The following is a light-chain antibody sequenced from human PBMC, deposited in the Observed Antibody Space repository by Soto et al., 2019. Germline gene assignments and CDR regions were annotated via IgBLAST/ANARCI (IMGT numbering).Light chain of an antibody. J-gene: IGLJ6*01. V-gene: IGLV3-25*02. CDR1: ALPKQY. Sequence: SYELTQPPSVSVSPGQTARITCSGDALPKQYAYWYQQKPGQAPVVVIYKDNGRPSGIPERFSGSSSGTTVTLTISGVQAEDEAYYYCQSSDSSGRYPYVF. CDR3: QSSDSSGRYPYV. CDR2: KDN.